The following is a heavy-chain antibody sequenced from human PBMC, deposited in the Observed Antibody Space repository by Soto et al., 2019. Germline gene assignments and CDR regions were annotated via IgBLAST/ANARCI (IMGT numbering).Heavy chain of an antibody. CDR1: GFTFSSYG. D-gene: IGHD3-22*01. J-gene: IGHJ5*02. V-gene: IGHV3-30*18. CDR2: ISADGSNE. CDR3: TKAHYDSSGYNWFDP. Sequence: QVQLVESGGGVVQPGRSLRLSCAVSGFTFSSYGMHWVRQAPGQGLKWVAVISADGSNEYYADSVKGRFTISRDNSKNHLYLQMRILRAEDTAVYYCTKAHYDSSGYNWFDPWGQGSLVTVSS.